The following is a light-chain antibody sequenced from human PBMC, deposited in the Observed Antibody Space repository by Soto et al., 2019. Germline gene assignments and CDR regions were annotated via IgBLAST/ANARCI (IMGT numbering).Light chain of an antibody. Sequence: QSVLTQPTSVSGSPGQSITISCTGNHNDIGTYDYVSWYQQHPGRAPRLLIYGVTTRPSGISDRFSASKSGLTASLTISGLQPEDEADYYSSSFTSDRIYVFGPGTKVTVL. CDR3: SSFTSDRIYV. J-gene: IGLJ1*01. CDR2: GVT. V-gene: IGLV2-14*03. CDR1: HNDIGTYDY.